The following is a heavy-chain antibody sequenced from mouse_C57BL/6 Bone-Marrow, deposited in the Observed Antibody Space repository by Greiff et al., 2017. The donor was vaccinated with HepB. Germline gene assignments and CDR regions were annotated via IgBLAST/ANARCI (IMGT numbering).Heavy chain of an antibody. CDR3: TRSEYGYYFYYAMDY. D-gene: IGHD2-10*02. V-gene: IGHV1-15*01. CDR1: GYTFTDYE. CDR2: IDPETGGT. J-gene: IGHJ4*01. Sequence: VQLQQSGAELVRPGASVTLSCKASGYTFTDYEMHWVKQTPVHGLEWIGAIDPETGGTAYNQKFKGKAILTADKSSSTAYMELRSLTSEDSAVYYCTRSEYGYYFYYAMDYWGQGTSVTVSS.